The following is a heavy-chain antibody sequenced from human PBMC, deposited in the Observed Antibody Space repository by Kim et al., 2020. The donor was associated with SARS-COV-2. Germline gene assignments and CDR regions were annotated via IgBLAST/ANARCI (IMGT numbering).Heavy chain of an antibody. J-gene: IGHJ4*02. Sequence: SAKGRLTLSRDNSKNTQYLQMNGLRAEDRAVYYCARAGMDIVVVPAALDYWGQGTLVTVSS. CDR3: ARAGMDIVVVPAALDY. V-gene: IGHV3-30*07. D-gene: IGHD2-2*03.